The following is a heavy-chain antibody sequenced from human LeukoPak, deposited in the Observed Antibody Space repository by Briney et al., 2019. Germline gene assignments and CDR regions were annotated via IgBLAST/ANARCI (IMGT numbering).Heavy chain of an antibody. V-gene: IGHV3-48*03. CDR3: AELGITMIGGV. CDR1: GFMFSSYW. J-gene: IGHJ6*04. Sequence: GGSLRLSCAASGFMFSSYWMSWVRQAPGKGLEWVSYISSSGGTIYYADSVKGRFTISRDNAKNSLYLQMNSLRAEDTAVYYCAELGITMIGGVWGKGTTVTISS. CDR2: ISSSGGTI. D-gene: IGHD3-10*02.